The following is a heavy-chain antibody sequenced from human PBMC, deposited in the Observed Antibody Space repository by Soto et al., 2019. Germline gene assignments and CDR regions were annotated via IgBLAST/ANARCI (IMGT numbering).Heavy chain of an antibody. CDR1: GYTFTSYY. CDR3: ARGEYDYVGGSYRYQYFDY. Sequence: ASVKVSCKASGYTFTSYYMHWVRQAPGQGLEWMGIINPSGGSTSYAQKFQGRVTMTRDTSTSTVYMELSSLRSEDTAVYYCARGEYDYVGGSYRYQYFDYWGQGTLVTVSS. V-gene: IGHV1-46*01. D-gene: IGHD3-16*02. J-gene: IGHJ4*02. CDR2: INPSGGST.